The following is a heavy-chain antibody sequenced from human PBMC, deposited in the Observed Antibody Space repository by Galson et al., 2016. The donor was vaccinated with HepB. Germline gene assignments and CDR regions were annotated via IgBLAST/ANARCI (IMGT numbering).Heavy chain of an antibody. Sequence: SLRLSCAASGFSFSHAWMHWVRQAPGKGLGWVGRIKSKTDGGTTDYAAPVKGRFAISRDNSKDILYLQMNRLKTEDTGVYYCTVAASYDFWSGYYMLDPWGQGTLVTVSS. CDR1: GFSFSHAW. J-gene: IGHJ5*02. D-gene: IGHD3-3*01. V-gene: IGHV3-15*07. CDR2: IKSKTDGGTT. CDR3: TVAASYDFWSGYYMLDP.